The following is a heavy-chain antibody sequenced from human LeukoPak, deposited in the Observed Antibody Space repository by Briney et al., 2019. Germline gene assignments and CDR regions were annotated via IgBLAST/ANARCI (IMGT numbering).Heavy chain of an antibody. J-gene: IGHJ3*02. CDR2: ISSSSSTI. D-gene: IGHD2-21*02. V-gene: IGHV3-48*02. Sequence: PGGSLRLSCAASGFTFSSYAMSWVRQAPGKGLEWVSYISSSSSTIYYADSAKGRFTISRDNAKNSLYLQMNSLRDEDTAVYYCARNLPPLLGDLGDAFDIWGQGTMVTVSS. CDR3: ARNLPPLLGDLGDAFDI. CDR1: GFTFSSYA.